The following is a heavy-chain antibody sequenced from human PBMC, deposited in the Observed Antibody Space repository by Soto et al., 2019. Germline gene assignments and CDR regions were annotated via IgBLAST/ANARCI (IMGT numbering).Heavy chain of an antibody. J-gene: IGHJ4*02. Sequence: HLGGSLRLSCAASGFTFSSYGMHWVRQAPGKGLEWVAVISYDGSNKYYADSVKGRFTISRDNSKNTLYLQMNSLRAEDTAVYYCAKDPRPSSSSPTTFDYWGQGTLVTVSS. D-gene: IGHD6-13*01. V-gene: IGHV3-30*18. CDR2: ISYDGSNK. CDR3: AKDPRPSSSSPTTFDY. CDR1: GFTFSSYG.